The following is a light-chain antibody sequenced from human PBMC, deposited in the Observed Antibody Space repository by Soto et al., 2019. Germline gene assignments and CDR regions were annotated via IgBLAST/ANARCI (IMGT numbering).Light chain of an antibody. CDR2: DVT. V-gene: IGLV2-11*01. CDR1: SSDVGRYNY. J-gene: IGLJ1*01. CDR3: CSYAGSYTHV. Sequence: QSALTQPRSVSGSPGQSVTISRTGTSSDVGRYNYVSWYQQHPGKAPKLIIYDVTKRPSGVPDRFSGSKSGNTASLTISGLQAEDEADYYCCSYAGSYTHVFGTGTKVTVL.